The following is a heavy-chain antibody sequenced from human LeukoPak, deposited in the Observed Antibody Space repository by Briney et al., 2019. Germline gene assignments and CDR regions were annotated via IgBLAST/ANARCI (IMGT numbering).Heavy chain of an antibody. CDR1: GFTFSSHA. CDR3: AKTSPGYTYGLLDY. D-gene: IGHD5-18*01. J-gene: IGHJ4*02. Sequence: GGSLRLSCGASGFTFSSHAMSWVRQAPGKGLEWVSAISGSDGRLFYADAVKGRFTISRDNSKNTLYLQMNSLRAEDTAVYYCAKTSPGYTYGLLDYWGQGTLVTVSS. CDR2: ISGSDGRL. V-gene: IGHV3-23*01.